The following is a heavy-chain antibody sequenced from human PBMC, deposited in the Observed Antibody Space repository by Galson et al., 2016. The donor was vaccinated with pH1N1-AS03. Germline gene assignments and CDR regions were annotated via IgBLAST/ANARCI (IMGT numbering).Heavy chain of an antibody. J-gene: IGHJ4*02. CDR1: GYSFTRYA. V-gene: IGHV1-3*01. D-gene: IGHD1-26*01. Sequence: SGKVSCKASGYSFTRYAVHWVRQAPGQRLECMGWINPVNGNTKYSQKFQGRVTITRDTSATTVYMELSSLRSEDTAVYYCARDLSRLWDYGYWGQGTLVTVSS. CDR3: ARDLSRLWDYGY. CDR2: INPVNGNT.